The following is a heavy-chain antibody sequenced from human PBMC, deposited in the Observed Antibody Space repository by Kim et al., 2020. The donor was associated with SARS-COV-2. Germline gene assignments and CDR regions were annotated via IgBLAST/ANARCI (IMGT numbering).Heavy chain of an antibody. J-gene: IGHJ5*01. Sequence: SETLSLTCAVYGGSFSGYCWCWIRQPPGTGMEWVGVINHSGSTNSNPSLKSLVPISVDADKTKISLTLSSVTAADTAVADCSCGRRRITIVRGGGGFD. CDR3: SCGRRRITIVRGGGGFD. CDR2: INHSGST. D-gene: IGHD3-10*01. CDR1: GGSFSGYC. V-gene: IGHV4-34*01.